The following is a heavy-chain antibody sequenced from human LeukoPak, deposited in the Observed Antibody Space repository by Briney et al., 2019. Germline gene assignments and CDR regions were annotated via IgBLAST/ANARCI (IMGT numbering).Heavy chain of an antibody. J-gene: IGHJ4*02. CDR3: AKDLGGEGGSGFPGY. Sequence: SGGSLRLSCAASGFTFSRSAMSWVRRAPGKGLECVSTISGSGSDTYYADSVKGRFTISRDNSKSTLYLQMNSLRAEDTAIYYCAKDLGGEGGSGFPGYWGRGTLVTVSS. CDR1: GFTFSRSA. V-gene: IGHV3-23*01. CDR2: ISGSGSDT. D-gene: IGHD3-10*01.